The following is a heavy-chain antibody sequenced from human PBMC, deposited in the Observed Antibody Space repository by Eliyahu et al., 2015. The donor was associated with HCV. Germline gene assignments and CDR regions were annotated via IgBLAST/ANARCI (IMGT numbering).Heavy chain of an antibody. CDR1: GGTFSSYA. J-gene: IGHJ6*02. CDR2: IIPILGIA. CDR3: ARDPIAVAGTRYYYYYYGMDV. Sequence: QVQLVQSGAEVKKPGSSVKVSCKASGGTFSSYAISWVRQAPGQGLEWMGRIIPILGIANYAQKFQGRVTITADKSTSTAYMELSSLRSEDTAVYYCARDPIAVAGTRYYYYYYGMDVWGQGTTVTVSS. D-gene: IGHD6-19*01. V-gene: IGHV1-69*04.